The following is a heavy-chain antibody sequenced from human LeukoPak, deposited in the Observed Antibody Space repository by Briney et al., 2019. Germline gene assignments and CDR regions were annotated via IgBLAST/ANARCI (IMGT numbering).Heavy chain of an antibody. J-gene: IGHJ6*03. CDR1: GFTFSSYS. CDR2: ISSSSSTI. Sequence: GGSLRLSCAASGFTFSSYSMNWVRQAPGKGLEWVSYISSSSSTIYYADSVKGRFTISRDNAKNSLYLQMNSLRAEDTAVYYCARESTILYYMDVWGKGTTVTVSS. D-gene: IGHD3-9*01. CDR3: ARESTILYYMDV. V-gene: IGHV3-48*01.